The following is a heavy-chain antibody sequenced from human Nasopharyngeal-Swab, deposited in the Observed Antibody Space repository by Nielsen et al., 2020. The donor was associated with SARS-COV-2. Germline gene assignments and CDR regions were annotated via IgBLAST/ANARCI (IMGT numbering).Heavy chain of an antibody. CDR3: ARYRDGYSYGMDV. CDR1: GGTFSSYA. J-gene: IGHJ6*02. CDR2: IIPILGIA. D-gene: IGHD5-24*01. V-gene: IGHV1-69*04. Sequence: SVMVSCKASGGTFSSYAISWVRQAPGQGLEWMGRIIPILGIANYAQKFQGRVTITADKSTSTAYMELSSLRAEDTAVYYCARYRDGYSYGMDVWGQGTTVTVSS.